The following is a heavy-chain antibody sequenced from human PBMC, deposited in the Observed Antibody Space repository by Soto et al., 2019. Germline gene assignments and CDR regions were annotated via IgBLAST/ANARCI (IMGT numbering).Heavy chain of an antibody. CDR2: ISSDGSNK. J-gene: IGHJ6*02. CDR3: ARPLVDMAAGTLMDV. V-gene: IGHV3-30-3*01. CDR1: GFTFSSYA. Sequence: GGSLRLSCAASGFTFSSYAMHWVRQAPGKGLEWVAVISSDGSNKYYADSVKGRFTISRDNSKNTLYLQMNSLRAEDTAVYYCARPLVDMAAGTLMDVWGQGTTVTVSS. D-gene: IGHD6-13*01.